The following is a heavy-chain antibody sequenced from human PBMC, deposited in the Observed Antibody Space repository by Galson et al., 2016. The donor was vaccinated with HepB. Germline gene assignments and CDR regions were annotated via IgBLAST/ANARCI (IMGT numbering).Heavy chain of an antibody. J-gene: IGHJ6*02. D-gene: IGHD3-10*01. CDR2: IIPVSASP. CDR1: GGSHRDYG. Sequence: SVKVSCKASGGSHRDYGISWILQAPGQGLEWMGGIIPVSASPKYAQKFQDRVTIFADASTNTGYLEVYRLRSEDTAVYYCAGQRVESRLNMVRGRLSEDLYLYGLDVWGQGTTVTVSS. CDR3: AGQRVESRLNMVRGRLSEDLYLYGLDV. V-gene: IGHV1-69*13.